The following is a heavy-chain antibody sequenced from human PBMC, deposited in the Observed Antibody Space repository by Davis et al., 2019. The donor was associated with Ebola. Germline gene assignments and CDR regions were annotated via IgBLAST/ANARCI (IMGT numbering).Heavy chain of an antibody. V-gene: IGHV1-69*04. J-gene: IGHJ4*02. D-gene: IGHD3-10*01. CDR2: IIPVVDTK. CDR3: ARDRVDYGSGSYSSY. Sequence: SVKVSCKASGYSFTNYGISWVRQAPGQGLEWMGRIIPVVDTKDYAQKFQGRVTITADKSTSTAYMELSSLRSEDTAVYYCARDRVDYGSGSYSSYWGQGTLVTVSS. CDR1: GYSFTNYG.